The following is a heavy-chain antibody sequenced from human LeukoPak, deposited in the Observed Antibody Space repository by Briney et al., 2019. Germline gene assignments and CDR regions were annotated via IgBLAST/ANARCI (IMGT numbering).Heavy chain of an antibody. CDR3: ARGSVYDSSGYYYKPLYYFDY. CDR1: GFTFSSYG. V-gene: IGHV3-33*01. CDR2: IWYVGSNK. Sequence: PGGSLRLSCAASGFTFSSYGMHWVRQAPGKGLEWVAVIWYVGSNKYYADSVKGRFTISRDNSKNTLYLQMNSLRAEDTAVYYCARGSVYDSSGYYYKPLYYFDYWGQGTLVTVSS. J-gene: IGHJ4*02. D-gene: IGHD3-22*01.